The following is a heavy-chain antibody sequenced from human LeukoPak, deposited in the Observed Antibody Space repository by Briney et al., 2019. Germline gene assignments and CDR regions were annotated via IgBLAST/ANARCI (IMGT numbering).Heavy chain of an antibody. CDR2: IYTSGST. J-gene: IGHJ4*02. Sequence: SETLSLTCTVSGGSISSYYWSWIRQPAGKGLEWIGRIYTSGSTNYNPSLKSRVIISIDTSKNQFSLELSSVTAADTAVYYCARGPLVAGFDYWGQGTLVTVSS. V-gene: IGHV4-4*07. CDR3: ARGPLVAGFDY. D-gene: IGHD6-19*01. CDR1: GGSISSYY.